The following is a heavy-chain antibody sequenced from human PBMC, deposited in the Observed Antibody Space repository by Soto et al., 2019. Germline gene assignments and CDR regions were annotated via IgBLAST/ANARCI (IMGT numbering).Heavy chain of an antibody. CDR2: IYYSGST. CDR3: ASHDYGDYALGY. J-gene: IGHJ4*02. D-gene: IGHD4-17*01. Sequence: QVQLQESGPGLVKPSETLSLTCTVSGGSISSYYWSWIRQPPGKGLEWIGYIYYSGSTNYNPSLTSRXXIXVXXSKNLFSLKLSSVTAADTAVYYCASHDYGDYALGYWGQGTLVTVSS. V-gene: IGHV4-59*12. CDR1: GGSISSYY.